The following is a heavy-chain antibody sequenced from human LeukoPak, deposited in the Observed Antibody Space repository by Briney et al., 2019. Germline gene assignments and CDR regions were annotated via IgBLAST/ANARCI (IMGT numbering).Heavy chain of an antibody. CDR3: ARLSSSTSCYDY. D-gene: IGHD2-2*01. CDR1: GGSISGYY. CDR2: INHSGST. J-gene: IGHJ4*02. V-gene: IGHV4-34*01. Sequence: SETLSLTCTVSGGSISGYYWSWIRQPPGKGLEWIGEINHSGSTNYNPSLKSRVTISVDTSKNQFSLKLSSVTAADTAVYYCARLSSSTSCYDYWGQGTLVTVSS.